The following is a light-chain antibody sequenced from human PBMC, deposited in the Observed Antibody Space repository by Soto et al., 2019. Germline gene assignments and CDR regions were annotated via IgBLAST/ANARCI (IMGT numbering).Light chain of an antibody. J-gene: IGKJ1*01. CDR3: MQALQTPA. Sequence: DIVMTQSPLSLPVTPGEPASISCRSSQSLQHSNGYNYLDWYLQKPGQSPQILIYLASNRASGVTDRFSGSGSGTDFTLKISRVEAEDVGVYYCMQALQTPAFGQGTKVEIK. CDR1: QSLQHSNGYNY. CDR2: LAS. V-gene: IGKV2-28*01.